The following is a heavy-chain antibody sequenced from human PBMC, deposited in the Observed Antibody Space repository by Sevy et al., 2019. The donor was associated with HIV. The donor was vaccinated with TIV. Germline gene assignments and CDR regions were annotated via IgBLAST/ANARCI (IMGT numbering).Heavy chain of an antibody. Sequence: GGSLRLSCTASGFTFGDYAMSWFRQAPGKGLEWVGFIRSKAYGGTTEYAASVKGRFTISRDDSKSIAYLQMNSLKTEDTAVYYCTRVYIVEMATIDDAFDIWGQGTMVTVSS. CDR2: IRSKAYGGTT. CDR3: TRVYIVEMATIDDAFDI. D-gene: IGHD5-12*01. J-gene: IGHJ3*02. V-gene: IGHV3-49*03. CDR1: GFTFGDYA.